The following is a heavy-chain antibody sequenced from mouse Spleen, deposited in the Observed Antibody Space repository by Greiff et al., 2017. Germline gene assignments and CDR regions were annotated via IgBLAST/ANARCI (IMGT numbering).Heavy chain of an antibody. V-gene: IGHV5-9-1*01. CDR3: ARTGNYAMDY. Sequence: EVKLMESGGGLVKPGGSLKLSCAASGFTFSSYAMSWVRQTPEKRLEWVATISSGGSYTYYPDSVKGRFTISRDNAKNTLYLQMSSLRSEDTAMYYCARTGNYAMDYWGQGTSVTVSS. J-gene: IGHJ4*01. CDR1: GFTFSSYA. CDR2: ISSGGSYT. D-gene: IGHD4-1*01.